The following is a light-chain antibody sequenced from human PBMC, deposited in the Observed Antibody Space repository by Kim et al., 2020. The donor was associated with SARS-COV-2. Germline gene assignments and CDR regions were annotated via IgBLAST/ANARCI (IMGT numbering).Light chain of an antibody. CDR2: GAS. J-gene: IGKJ4*01. CDR3: QQYSHWPLT. Sequence: EIVMTQSPATLSVSPGERATLSCRASQSVSSNLVWYQQKPGQAPRLLIYGASTRATGIPGRFSGSGSGTEFTLTISSLQSEDFAVYYCQQYSHWPLTFGGGTKLEI. CDR1: QSVSSN. V-gene: IGKV3-15*01.